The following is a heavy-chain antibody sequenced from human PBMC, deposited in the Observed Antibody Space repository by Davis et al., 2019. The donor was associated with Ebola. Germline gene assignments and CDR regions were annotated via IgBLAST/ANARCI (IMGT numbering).Heavy chain of an antibody. D-gene: IGHD7-27*01. J-gene: IGHJ4*02. CDR2: ISHDGSNT. CDR3: TREDWGSSYFDF. CDR1: GFPFSDYA. V-gene: IGHV3-30-3*01. Sequence: SPKISCAASGFPFSDYALHWVRQAPVKGLEWVAGISHDGSNTYYADSVKGRFTISRDNYESTLYLQMNSLRAEDTAVYYCTREDWGSSYFDFWGQGTLVTVSS.